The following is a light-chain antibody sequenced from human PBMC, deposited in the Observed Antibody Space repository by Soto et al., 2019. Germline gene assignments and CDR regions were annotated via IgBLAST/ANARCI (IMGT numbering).Light chain of an antibody. J-gene: IGKJ1*01. CDR1: QSISNW. V-gene: IGKV1-5*03. CDR2: KAS. Sequence: DIQMTQSPSTLSASVGDRVTITCRASQSISNWLAWYQQKSGKAPKLLIYKASSLESGVPLRFSGSGSGTEFTLTISSLQPDDFATYYCQQYNSYPWTFGQGTKVEIK. CDR3: QQYNSYPWT.